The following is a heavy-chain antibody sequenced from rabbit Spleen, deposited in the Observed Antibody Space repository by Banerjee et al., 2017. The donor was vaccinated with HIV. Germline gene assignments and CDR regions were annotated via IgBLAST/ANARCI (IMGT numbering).Heavy chain of an antibody. CDR3: ARDLLYAGYVDYGYGTDL. CDR1: GFSFSSTYW. J-gene: IGHJ4*01. CDR2: IDTGTGST. V-gene: IGHV1S45*01. Sequence: EESGGDLVKPEGSLTLTCTASGFSFSSTYWICWVRQAPGKGLEWIGCIDTGTGSTYYASWVKGRFTISKTSSTRVTLQVTSLTAADTATYFCARDLLYAGYVDYGYGTDLWGQGTLVTVS. D-gene: IGHD6-1*01.